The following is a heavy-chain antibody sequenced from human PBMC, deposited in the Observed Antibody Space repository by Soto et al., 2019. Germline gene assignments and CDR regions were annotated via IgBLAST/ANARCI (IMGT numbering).Heavy chain of an antibody. CDR1: GGTFSSYT. Sequence: QVQLVQSGAEVKKPGSSVKVSCKASGGTFSSYTISWVRQAPGQGLEWMGRIIPILGIANYAQKFQGRVTIPADKSTSTAYMELSSLRSADTAVYYCARHYGDYNGGYWGQGTLVTVSS. D-gene: IGHD4-17*01. V-gene: IGHV1-69*02. CDR3: ARHYGDYNGGY. CDR2: IIPILGIA. J-gene: IGHJ4*02.